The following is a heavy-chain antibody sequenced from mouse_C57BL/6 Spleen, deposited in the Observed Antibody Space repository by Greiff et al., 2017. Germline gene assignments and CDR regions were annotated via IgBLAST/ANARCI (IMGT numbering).Heavy chain of an antibody. Sequence: EVQLKQSGPELVKPGDSVKISCKASGYSFTGYFMNWVMQSHGKSLEWIGRINPYNGDTFYNQKFKGKATLTVDKSSSTAHMELRSLTSEDSAVYYCARSRDGYSFAYWGQGTLVTVSA. J-gene: IGHJ3*01. CDR1: GYSFTGYF. CDR3: ARSRDGYSFAY. D-gene: IGHD2-3*01. CDR2: INPYNGDT. V-gene: IGHV1-20*01.